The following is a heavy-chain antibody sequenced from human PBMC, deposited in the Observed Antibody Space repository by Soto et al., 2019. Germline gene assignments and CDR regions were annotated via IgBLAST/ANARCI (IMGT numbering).Heavy chain of an antibody. Sequence: PVGSLRLSCAASAFSFSTSWMHWVRQAPGEGLVWVSRINPDGRTINYADSVKGRFTISRDNAKNTLYLQMNILRVEDTAVYFCATAGNYRFDKWGLGTLVTVS. CDR1: AFSFSTSW. D-gene: IGHD1-7*01. J-gene: IGHJ4*02. CDR3: ATAGNYRFDK. CDR2: INPDGRTI. V-gene: IGHV3-74*01.